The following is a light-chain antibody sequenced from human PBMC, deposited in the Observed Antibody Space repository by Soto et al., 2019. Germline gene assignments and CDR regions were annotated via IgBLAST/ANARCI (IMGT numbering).Light chain of an antibody. Sequence: SYELTQPPSVSVAPGETARITCGGDNIGRRSVHWYQQKPGQAPVLVIYFDRDRPSGIPERFSGSNSGKTATLTISRVDAGDEADYYCQVWHSVSDHVIFGGGTKLTVL. V-gene: IGLV3-21*04. J-gene: IGLJ2*01. CDR3: QVWHSVSDHVI. CDR2: FDR. CDR1: NIGRRS.